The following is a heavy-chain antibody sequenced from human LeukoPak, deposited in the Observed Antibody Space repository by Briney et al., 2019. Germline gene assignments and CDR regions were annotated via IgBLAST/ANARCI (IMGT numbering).Heavy chain of an antibody. CDR3: ARPSSSGWTYYYYYYGMDV. V-gene: IGHV3-21*01. J-gene: IGHJ6*02. D-gene: IGHD6-19*01. Sequence: GGSLRLSCAASGFTFSSYSMNWVRQAPGKGLEWVSSISSSSSYIYYADSVKGRFTISRDNAKNTLYLQMNSLRAEDTAVYYCARPSSSGWTYYYYYYGMDVWGQGTTVTVSS. CDR2: ISSSSSYI. CDR1: GFTFSSYS.